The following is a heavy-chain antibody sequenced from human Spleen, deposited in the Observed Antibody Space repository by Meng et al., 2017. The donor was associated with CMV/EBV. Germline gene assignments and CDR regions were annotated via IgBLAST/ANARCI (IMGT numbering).Heavy chain of an antibody. D-gene: IGHD2-2*01. J-gene: IGHJ6*02. V-gene: IGHV3-11*04. CDR2: ISESGPTI. CDR1: GFTFGDYY. CDR3: ARDASPVVPVAMVRYYYYPMDV. Sequence: GSLRLSCAASGFTFGDYYMSWIRQAPGKGLEWVSYISESGPTIYYADSVKGRFTISRDNVKNSLYLQMNSLRAEDTAVYYCARDASPVVPVAMVRYYYYPMDVWGQGTTVTVSS.